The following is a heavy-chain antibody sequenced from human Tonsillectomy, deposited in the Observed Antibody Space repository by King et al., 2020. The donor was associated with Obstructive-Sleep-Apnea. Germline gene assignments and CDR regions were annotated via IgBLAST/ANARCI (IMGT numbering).Heavy chain of an antibody. J-gene: IGHJ4*02. CDR3: AKELPCSSGWYSGFDY. CDR2: ISWDGGST. D-gene: IGHD6-19*01. CDR1: GFTFDDYV. V-gene: IGHV3-43D*03. Sequence: VQLVESGGVVVQPGGSLRLSCAVSGFTFDDYVMHWVRQAPGKGLEWVSLISWDGGSTYYADSVKGRFTISRDNSKNSLYLQMNSLRPEDTALYYCAKELPCSSGWYSGFDYWGQGTLVTVSS.